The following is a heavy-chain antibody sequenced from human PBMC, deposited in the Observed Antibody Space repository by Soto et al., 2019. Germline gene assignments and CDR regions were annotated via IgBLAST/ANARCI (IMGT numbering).Heavy chain of an antibody. CDR2: IHAGNGNT. V-gene: IGHV1-3*01. D-gene: IGHD3-10*01. J-gene: IGHJ4*02. CDR1: GYTFTSYA. CDR3: ARDMGFGLSDY. Sequence: QVQLVQSGAEVKKPGASVKVSCKASGYTFTSYAMQWVRQAPGQRLEWMGWIHAGNGNTKYSQKFQGRVTIPRDTSASTAYMELSSLRSEDTAVYYCARDMGFGLSDYWGQGTLVTVSS.